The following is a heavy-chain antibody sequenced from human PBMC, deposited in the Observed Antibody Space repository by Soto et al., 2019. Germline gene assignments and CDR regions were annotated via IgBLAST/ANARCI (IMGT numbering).Heavy chain of an antibody. Sequence: GGSPRLSCAASGFTFSSYGMHWVRQAPGKGLEKVAVIWNDGSNKYYADTVKGRFTISRDNSNNTLYLQMNSLRAEDTAVYYFVSYEYCSGGSCYSVTVLDYWGQGTLVTVSS. V-gene: IGHV3-33*01. J-gene: IGHJ4*02. CDR2: IWNDGSNK. CDR3: VSYEYCSGGSCYSVTVLDY. CDR1: GFTFSSYG. D-gene: IGHD2-15*01.